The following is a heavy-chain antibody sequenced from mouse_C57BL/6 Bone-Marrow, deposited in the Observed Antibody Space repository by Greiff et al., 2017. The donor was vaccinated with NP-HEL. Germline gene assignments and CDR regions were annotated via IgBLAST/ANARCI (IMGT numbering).Heavy chain of an antibody. D-gene: IGHD1-1*01. CDR1: GYSITSGYY. J-gene: IGHJ4*01. V-gene: IGHV3-6*01. Sequence: EVKLEESGPGLVKPSQSLSLTCSVTGYSITSGYYWNWIRQFPGNKLEWMGYISYDGSNNYNPSLKNRISITRDTSKNQFFLKLNSVTTEDTATYYCARDPLRSYAMDYWGQGTSVTVSS. CDR3: ARDPLRSYAMDY. CDR2: ISYDGSN.